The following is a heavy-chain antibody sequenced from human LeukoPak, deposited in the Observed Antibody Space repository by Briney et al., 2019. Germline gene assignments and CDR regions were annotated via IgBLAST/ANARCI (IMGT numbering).Heavy chain of an antibody. V-gene: IGHV1-18*01. D-gene: IGHD3-10*01. CDR2: ISAYNGNT. Sequence: ASVKVSCKASGYTFTNYGISWVRQAPGQGLEWMGWISAYNGNTDHAQKLQGRATMTTDTSTSTIYMELRSLRSDDTAVYYCARHFMIRRVTAFDYWGQGTLVTVSS. CDR3: ARHFMIRRVTAFDY. CDR1: GYTFTNYG. J-gene: IGHJ4*02.